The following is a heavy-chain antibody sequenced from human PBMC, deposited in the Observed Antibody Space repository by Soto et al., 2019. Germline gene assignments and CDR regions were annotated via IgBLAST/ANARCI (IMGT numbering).Heavy chain of an antibody. J-gene: IGHJ4*02. V-gene: IGHV3-64D*06. CDR2: ISSNGGST. D-gene: IGHD3-22*01. CDR3: VKEGYYDSSGPYFDY. Sequence: PGGSLRLSCSASGFTFSSYAMHWVRQAPGKGLEYVSAISSNGGSTYYADSVKGRFTISRDNSKNTLYLQMSSLRAEDTAVYYCVKEGYYDSSGPYFDYWGQGTLVTVSS. CDR1: GFTFSSYA.